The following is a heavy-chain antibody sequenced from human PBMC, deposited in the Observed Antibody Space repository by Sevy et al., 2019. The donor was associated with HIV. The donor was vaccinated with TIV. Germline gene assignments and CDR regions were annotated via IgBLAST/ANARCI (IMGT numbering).Heavy chain of an antibody. Sequence: SETLSLTCAVSGYSISSGYYWGWIRQPPGKGLEWIGSIYHSGSTYYNPSLKSRVTISVDTSKNQFSLKLSSVTAADTAGYYCARGIVVPAAMRNWFDPWGQGTLVTVSS. CDR2: IYHSGST. CDR3: ARGIVVPAAMRNWFDP. CDR1: GYSISSGYY. D-gene: IGHD2-2*01. V-gene: IGHV4-38-2*01. J-gene: IGHJ5*02.